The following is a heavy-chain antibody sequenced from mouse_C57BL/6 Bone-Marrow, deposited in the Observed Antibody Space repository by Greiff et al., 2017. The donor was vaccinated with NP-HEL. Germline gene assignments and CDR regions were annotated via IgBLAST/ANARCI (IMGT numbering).Heavy chain of an antibody. V-gene: IGHV5-16*01. CDR3: AREGYHGAMDY. Sequence: EVHLVESEGGLVQPGSSMKLSCTASGFTFSDYYMAWVRQVPEKGLEWVANINYDGSSTYYLDSLKSRFIISRDNAKNILYLQMSSLKSEDTATYYCAREGYHGAMDYWGQGTSVTVSS. CDR2: INYDGSST. J-gene: IGHJ4*01. CDR1: GFTFSDYY. D-gene: IGHD2-14*01.